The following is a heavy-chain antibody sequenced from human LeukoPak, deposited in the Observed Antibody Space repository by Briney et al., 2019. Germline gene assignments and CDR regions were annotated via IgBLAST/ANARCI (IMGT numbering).Heavy chain of an antibody. CDR3: ARTYDSTAYHF. J-gene: IGHJ4*01. CDR1: GGSVTSYY. Sequence: SETLSLTCSVSGGSVTSYYWNWFRQTPDKGLEWIAYIYHSGLTRYNPSLKSRVTISMDTSKNQISLKVASVTAADTGFYYCARTYDSTAYHFWGHGTQVTVSS. CDR2: IYHSGLT. V-gene: IGHV4-59*08. D-gene: IGHD3-22*01.